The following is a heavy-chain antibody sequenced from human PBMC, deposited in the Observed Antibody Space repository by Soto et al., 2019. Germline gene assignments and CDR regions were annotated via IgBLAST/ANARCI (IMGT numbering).Heavy chain of an antibody. V-gene: IGHV1-24*01. CDR3: ATKAIMSSQTGVAATHFAH. J-gene: IGHJ1*01. D-gene: IGHD5-12*01. Sequence: GASVKVSCKGYGKTLRGVSIHWVRRAPGVGPEWMGGFEPEDGEIVYAQIFQGRVTMTEDSSTDTAYMELSSLRSEDSAVYYCATKAIMSSQTGVAATHFAHWGQGSLVTVSS. CDR2: FEPEDGEI. CDR1: GKTLRGVS.